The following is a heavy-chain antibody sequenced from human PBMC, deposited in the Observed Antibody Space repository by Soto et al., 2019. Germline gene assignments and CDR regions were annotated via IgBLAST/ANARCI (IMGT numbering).Heavy chain of an antibody. V-gene: IGHV3-30*18. CDR2: ISKDGNDQ. J-gene: IGHJ4*02. CDR1: GFTFSTYA. Sequence: QVQLVESGGGVVQPGTSLRLSCAASGFTFSTYAMHWVRQAPGKGLEWVAMISKDGNDQYYADSVKGRFTVSRDNSKNTVSLQMHSLRPEDTAFYYCAKDRWEFTRYFDSWGQGTLDTVSS. D-gene: IGHD1-26*01. CDR3: AKDRWEFTRYFDS.